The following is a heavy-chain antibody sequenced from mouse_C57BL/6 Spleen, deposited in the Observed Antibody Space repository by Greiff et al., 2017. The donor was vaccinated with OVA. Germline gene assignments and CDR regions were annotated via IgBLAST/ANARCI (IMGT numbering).Heavy chain of an antibody. CDR3: ARRLRGNYDG. Sequence: QVQLQQSGAELVRPGTSVKVSCKASGYAFTNYLIEWVKQRPGQGLEWIGEINPGSGGTNYTEKFKGKATLTADKSSSTAYMQLSSLTSECSAVYFGARRLRGNYDGWGQGTTLTASS. V-gene: IGHV1-54*01. CDR2: INPGSGGT. J-gene: IGHJ2*01. CDR1: GYAFTNYL. D-gene: IGHD1-2*01.